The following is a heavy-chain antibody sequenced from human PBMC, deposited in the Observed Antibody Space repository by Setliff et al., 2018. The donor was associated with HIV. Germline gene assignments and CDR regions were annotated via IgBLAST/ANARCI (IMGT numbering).Heavy chain of an antibody. D-gene: IGHD3-10*01. J-gene: IGHJ3*02. CDR1: GYTLTELS. V-gene: IGHV1-24*01. Sequence: ASVKVSCKISGYTLTELSRHWVRQAPGKGLEWMGRFDPEDGESIYAQKFQGRVTMTDDTSADTAYMELRSLTSEDTAVYYCARGVTLVRGGRGDIWGQGTMVTVSS. CDR3: ARGVTLVRGGRGDI. CDR2: FDPEDGES.